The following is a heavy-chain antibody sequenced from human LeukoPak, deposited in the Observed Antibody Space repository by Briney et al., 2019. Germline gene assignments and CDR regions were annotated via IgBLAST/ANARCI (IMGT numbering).Heavy chain of an antibody. CDR3: ARHASAIAAAASY. CDR2: IYPGDSDT. J-gene: IGHJ4*02. V-gene: IGHV5-51*01. D-gene: IGHD6-13*01. Sequence: GAPLKISCKGSGSRFTTYWIGWVRQISGKGLEWMGIIYPGDSDTRYSPSFQGQVTISADKSISTAYLQWSSLKASDTAMYYCARHASAIAAAASYWGQGTLVTVSS. CDR1: GSRFTTYW.